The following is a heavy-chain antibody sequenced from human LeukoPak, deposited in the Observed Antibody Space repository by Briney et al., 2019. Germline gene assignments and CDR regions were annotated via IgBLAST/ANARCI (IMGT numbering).Heavy chain of an antibody. CDR1: GDSVSSNSAA. CDR3: ARDGYYYGSGSSGYYYYYMDV. Sequence: QTLSLTCAISGDSVSSNSAAWNWIRQSPSRGLEWLGRTYYRSKWYNDYAVSVKSRITINPDTSKNQFSLQLNSVTPEDTAVYYCARDGYYYGSGSSGYYYYYMDVWGKGTTVTISS. D-gene: IGHD3-10*01. J-gene: IGHJ6*03. CDR2: TYYRSKWYN. V-gene: IGHV6-1*01.